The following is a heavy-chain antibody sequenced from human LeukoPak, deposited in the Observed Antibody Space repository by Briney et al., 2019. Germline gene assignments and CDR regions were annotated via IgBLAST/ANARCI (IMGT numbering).Heavy chain of an antibody. Sequence: PGGSLRLSCAASGFTFSSYATSWVRQAPGKGLEWVSAISGSGGSTYYADSVKGRFTISRDNSKSTLYPQMNSLRAEDTAVYYCAKAPRAAAGTYNGMDVWGQGTTVTVSS. J-gene: IGHJ6*02. V-gene: IGHV3-23*01. D-gene: IGHD6-13*01. CDR2: ISGSGGST. CDR3: AKAPRAAAGTYNGMDV. CDR1: GFTFSSYA.